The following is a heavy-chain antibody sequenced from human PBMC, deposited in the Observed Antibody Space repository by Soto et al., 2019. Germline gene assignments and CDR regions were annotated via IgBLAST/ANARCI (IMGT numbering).Heavy chain of an antibody. CDR3: ARDLSPTRYCSGGSCYLGLGY. D-gene: IGHD2-15*01. V-gene: IGHV1-3*01. CDR2: INAGNGNT. Sequence: ASVKVSCKASGYTFTSYAMHWVRQAPGQRLEWMGWINAGNGNTKYSQKFQGRVTITRDTSASTAYMELSSLRSEDTAVYYCARDLSPTRYCSGGSCYLGLGYGGQGTLVTVSS. J-gene: IGHJ4*02. CDR1: GYTFTSYA.